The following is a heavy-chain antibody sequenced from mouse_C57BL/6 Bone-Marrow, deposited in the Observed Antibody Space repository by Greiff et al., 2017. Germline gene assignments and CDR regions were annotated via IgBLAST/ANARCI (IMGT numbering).Heavy chain of an antibody. D-gene: IGHD1-1*01. CDR2: INPNNGGT. CDR3: ARPHYYGNYFDY. V-gene: IGHV1-18*01. J-gene: IGHJ2*01. Sequence: EVKLQESGPELVKPGASVKIPCKASGYTFTDYNMDWVKQSHGKSLEWIGDINPNNGGTIYNQKFKGKATLTVDKSSSTAYMELRSLTSEDTAVYYCARPHYYGNYFDYWGQGTTLTVSS. CDR1: GYTFTDYN.